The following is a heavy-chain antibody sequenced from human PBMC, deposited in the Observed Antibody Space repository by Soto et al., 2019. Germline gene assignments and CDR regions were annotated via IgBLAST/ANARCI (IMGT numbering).Heavy chain of an antibody. Sequence: EVQLLESGGGLVQPGGSLRLSCAASGFTFSSYAMSWVRQAPGKGLEWVSGISSGAGGISYAASVKGRFTISRDNSKNTLYLQMNSLRAEDTALDSCARSSPWGYFDYWGQGTLVTVSS. CDR2: ISSGAGGI. CDR3: ARSSPWGYFDY. V-gene: IGHV3-23*01. J-gene: IGHJ4*02. CDR1: GFTFSSYA. D-gene: IGHD3-16*01.